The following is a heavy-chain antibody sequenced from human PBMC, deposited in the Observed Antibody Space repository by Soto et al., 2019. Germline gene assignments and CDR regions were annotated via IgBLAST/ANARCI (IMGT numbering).Heavy chain of an antibody. J-gene: IGHJ4*02. Sequence: VQMVESGGGVVQPGRSLRLSCAASGFTLSNYAMHWVRQAPGKGLEWVSAISSAVNTYYADSVKGRFTISRDNSKNTLSLQMKSLRAEDTAVYYCAKQVRDGTSSPYYFDYWGQGTLVTVSS. V-gene: IGHV3-23*04. D-gene: IGHD6-6*01. CDR3: AKQVRDGTSSPYYFDY. CDR2: ISSAVNT. CDR1: GFTLSNYA.